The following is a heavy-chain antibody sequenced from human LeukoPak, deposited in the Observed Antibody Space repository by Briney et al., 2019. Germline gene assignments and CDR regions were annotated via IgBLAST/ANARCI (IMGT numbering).Heavy chain of an antibody. D-gene: IGHD6-19*01. CDR2: ISANNGNT. J-gene: IGHJ4*02. CDR3: ASTGTEGYSSGWYYFDY. V-gene: IGHV1-18*01. CDR1: GYTFTSYG. Sequence: GASVKLSCKASGYTFTSYGISWVRQAPGQGLEWMGWISANNGNTNYAQKLQGRVTMTTDTSTSTAYMELRSLRSDDTAVYYCASTGTEGYSSGWYYFDYWGQGTLVTVSS.